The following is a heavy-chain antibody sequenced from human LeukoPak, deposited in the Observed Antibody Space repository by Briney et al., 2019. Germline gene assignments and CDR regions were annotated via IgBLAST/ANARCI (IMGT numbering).Heavy chain of an antibody. D-gene: IGHD5-12*01. CDR1: GGSISSYY. V-gene: IGHV4-59*01. CDR3: ARGGGYLYYFDY. Sequence: SETLSLTCTVHGGSISSYYWSWIRQPPGKGLEWIGYIYYSRSTNYNPSLKSRVTISVDTSKNQFSLKLSSVTAADTAVYYCARGGGYLYYFDYWGQGTLVTVSS. CDR2: IYYSRST. J-gene: IGHJ4*02.